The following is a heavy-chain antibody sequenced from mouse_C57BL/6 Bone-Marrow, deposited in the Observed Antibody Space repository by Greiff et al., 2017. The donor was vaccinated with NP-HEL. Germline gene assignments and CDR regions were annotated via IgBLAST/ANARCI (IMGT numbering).Heavy chain of an antibody. J-gene: IGHJ2*01. Sequence: EVMLVESGGGLVKPGGSLKLSCAASGFTFSDYGMHWVRQAPEKGLEWVAYISSGSSTIYYEDTVKGRFTISRDNAKNTLFLQLTSLRSEDTAMYYCARLIRGGYWGQGTTLTVSS. CDR1: GFTFSDYG. CDR2: ISSGSSTI. V-gene: IGHV5-17*01. CDR3: ARLIRGGY.